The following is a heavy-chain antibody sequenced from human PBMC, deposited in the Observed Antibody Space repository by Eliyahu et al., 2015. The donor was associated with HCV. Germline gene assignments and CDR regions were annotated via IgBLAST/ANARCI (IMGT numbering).Heavy chain of an antibody. CDR1: GFTFXNYW. CDR3: ARGSDS. J-gene: IGHJ4*02. Sequence: EVQLVESGGGLVQPGGSLRXSCAASGFTFXNYWMYWVRQGPGMGVVWVLRISWDGGITGYADSVKGRFTVSRDNAKNTLDLQMNNLRADDTAVYFCARGSDSWGQGTVVTVSS. CDR2: ISWDGGIT. V-gene: IGHV3-74*01.